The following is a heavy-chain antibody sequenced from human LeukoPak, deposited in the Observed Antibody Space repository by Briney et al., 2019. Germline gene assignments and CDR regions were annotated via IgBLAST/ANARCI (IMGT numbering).Heavy chain of an antibody. J-gene: IGHJ3*02. Sequence: SVKVSCKASGDTFSSYAIGWVRQAPGQGLEWMGRIIPILGIANYAQKFQGRVTITADKSTSTAYMELSSLRSEDTAVYYCASGGALSAFDIWGQGTMVTVSS. CDR2: IIPILGIA. D-gene: IGHD3-16*01. V-gene: IGHV1-69*04. CDR3: ASGGALSAFDI. CDR1: GDTFSSYA.